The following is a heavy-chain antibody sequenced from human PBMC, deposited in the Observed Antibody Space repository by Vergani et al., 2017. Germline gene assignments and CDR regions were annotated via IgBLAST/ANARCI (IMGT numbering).Heavy chain of an antibody. Sequence: QVQLQESGPGLVKPSETLSLTCTVSGDSVISTDYHWGWIRQPPGKGLEWIGYIYYSGSTYYNPSLKSRVTISVDTSKNQFSLKLSSVTAADTAVYYCARGIAAAGRRGSFDYWGQGTLVTVSS. D-gene: IGHD6-13*01. CDR1: GDSVISTDYH. CDR2: IYYSGST. V-gene: IGHV4-30-4*08. CDR3: ARGIAAAGRRGSFDY. J-gene: IGHJ4*02.